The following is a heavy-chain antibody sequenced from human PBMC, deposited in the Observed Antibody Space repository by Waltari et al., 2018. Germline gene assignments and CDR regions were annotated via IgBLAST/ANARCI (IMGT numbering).Heavy chain of an antibody. CDR2: IYYSGST. D-gene: IGHD3-9*01. Sequence: RQHPGNGLEWMGYIYYSGSTYYNPSLKRRVTISVDTSKNQFSLKLSSVTAADTAVYYCARVGIYDILTGYYRGVDYWGQGTLVTVSS. J-gene: IGHJ4*02. CDR3: ARVGIYDILTGYYRGVDY. V-gene: IGHV4-31*02.